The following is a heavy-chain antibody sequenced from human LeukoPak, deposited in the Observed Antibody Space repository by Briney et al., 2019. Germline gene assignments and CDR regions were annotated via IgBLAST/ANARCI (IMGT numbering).Heavy chain of an antibody. Sequence: SETLSLTCTVSGGSISGYYWSWIRQPPGKGLEWIGYMHYNGRTNYNPSLKSRVTISVDTSKNQFSLKLSSVTAADTAVYYCARGYSYGYVRHAFDIWGQGTMVTVSS. D-gene: IGHD5-18*01. CDR3: ARGYSYGYVRHAFDI. J-gene: IGHJ3*02. CDR2: MHYNGRT. V-gene: IGHV4-59*08. CDR1: GGSISGYY.